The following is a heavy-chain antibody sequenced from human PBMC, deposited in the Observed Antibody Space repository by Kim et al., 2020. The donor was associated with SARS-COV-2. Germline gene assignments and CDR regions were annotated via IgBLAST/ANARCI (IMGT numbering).Heavy chain of an antibody. V-gene: IGHV4-59*08. CDR2: IYYSGST. CDR3: ARPTGYSSSWYLV. J-gene: IGHJ4*02. CDR1: GGSISSYY. D-gene: IGHD6-13*01. Sequence: SETLSLTCTVSGGSISSYYWSWIRQPPGKGLEWIGYIYYSGSTNYNPSLKSRVTISVDTSKNQFSLKLSSVTAADTAVYYCARPTGYSSSWYLVWGQGTLVTVSS.